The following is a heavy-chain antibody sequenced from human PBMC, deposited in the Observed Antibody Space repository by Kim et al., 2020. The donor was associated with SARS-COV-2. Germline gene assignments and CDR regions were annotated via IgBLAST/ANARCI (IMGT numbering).Heavy chain of an antibody. CDR2: SSVTT. Sequence: SSVTTYYAEPVKGRFTNSRDNSKNTLYLQRNSLRAEDTAVYYCAKGKPTPDWGQETLVTVSS. J-gene: IGHJ4*02. V-gene: IGHV3-23*01. CDR3: AKGKPTPD.